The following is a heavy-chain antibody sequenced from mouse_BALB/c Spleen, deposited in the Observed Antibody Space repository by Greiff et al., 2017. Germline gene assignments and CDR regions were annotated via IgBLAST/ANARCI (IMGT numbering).Heavy chain of an antibody. V-gene: IGHV2-6-2*01. CDR1: GFSLTSYG. J-gene: IGHJ4*01. D-gene: IGHD1-1*01. Sequence: VQLVESGPDLVAPSQSLSITCTVSGFSLTSYGVHWVRQPPGKGLEWLVVIWSDGSTTYNSALKSRLSISKDNSKSQVFLKMNSLQTDDTAMYYCARHENYYGSSSYYAMDYWGQGTSVTVSS. CDR2: IWSDGST. CDR3: ARHENYYGSSSYYAMDY.